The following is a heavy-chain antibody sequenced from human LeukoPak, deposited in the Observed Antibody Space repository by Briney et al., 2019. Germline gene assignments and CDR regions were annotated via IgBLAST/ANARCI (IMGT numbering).Heavy chain of an antibody. J-gene: IGHJ5*02. V-gene: IGHV3-7*03. Sequence: PPGGSLRLSCAASGFTFSSYWMSWVRQAPGEGLQWVANINQDGSEKNYADSVKGRFTISRDNAKSSLYLQMNSLRAEDTAVYFCARDDLVTSSGSGWLDPWGQGTLVTVSS. CDR2: INQDGSEK. D-gene: IGHD3-10*01. CDR1: GFTFSSYW. CDR3: ARDDLVTSSGSGWLDP.